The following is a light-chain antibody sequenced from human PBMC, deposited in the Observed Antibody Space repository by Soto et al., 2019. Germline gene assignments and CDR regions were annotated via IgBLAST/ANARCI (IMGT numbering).Light chain of an antibody. CDR2: EVS. J-gene: IGKJ3*01. Sequence: DIVLTQTPLSLSVTPGQPASISCRSTQSLLHTDGKTYLHSYVQKPGQPPRLLIAEVSNRFSGVPDRFSGSGSRTDFTLTISRLEADDVGLYYCLQTLQPIFSFGPGTKVDI. CDR1: QSLLHTDGKTY. V-gene: IGKV2D-29*01. CDR3: LQTLQPIFS.